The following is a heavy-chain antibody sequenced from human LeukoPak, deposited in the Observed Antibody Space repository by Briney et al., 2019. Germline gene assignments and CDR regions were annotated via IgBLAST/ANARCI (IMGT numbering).Heavy chain of an antibody. CDR2: ISAYNGNT. V-gene: IGHV1-18*01. D-gene: IGHD2-2*01. Sequence: ASVKVSCKASGYTFTSYGISWVRQAPGQGLEWMGWISAYNGNTNYAQKLQGRVTMTTDTSTSTAYMELRSLRSDDTAVYYCARGGVVPAAMGLYYYYGMGVWGQGTTVSVSS. J-gene: IGHJ6*02. CDR3: ARGGVVPAAMGLYYYYGMGV. CDR1: GYTFTSYG.